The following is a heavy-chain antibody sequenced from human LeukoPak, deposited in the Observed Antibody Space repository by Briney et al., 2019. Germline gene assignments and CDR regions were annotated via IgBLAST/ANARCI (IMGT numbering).Heavy chain of an antibody. CDR1: GYRITNYW. CDR3: ARHDAGGANY. D-gene: IGHD1-26*01. CDR2: IYPDDSDT. J-gene: IGHJ4*02. V-gene: IGHV5-51*01. Sequence: GESLKISCRGSGYRITNYWIGCVRQMPGKGLESMGIIYPDDSDTRYNPSFQGQVSISADKSINTAYLQWSSLKASDTAMYYCARHDAGGANYWGQGTLVTVSS.